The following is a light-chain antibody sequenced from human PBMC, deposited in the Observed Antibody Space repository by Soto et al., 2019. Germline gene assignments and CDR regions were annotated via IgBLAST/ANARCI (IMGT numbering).Light chain of an antibody. CDR2: GNR. V-gene: IGLV1-40*01. CDR3: XSYDISLSGVV. CDR1: SSNIGAGYN. J-gene: IGLJ2*01. Sequence: QSVLTQPPSVSGAPGQRVTISCTGSSSNIGAGYNVHWYQHLPGTAPKVLIYGNRHRPSGVPDRFSGSKSGTSASLAITGLQADDEADYYCXSYDISLSGVVFGGGTKLTVL.